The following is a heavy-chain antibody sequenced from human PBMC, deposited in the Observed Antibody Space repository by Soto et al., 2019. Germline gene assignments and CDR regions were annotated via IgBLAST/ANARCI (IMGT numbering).Heavy chain of an antibody. V-gene: IGHV3-48*03. Sequence: PGGSLRLSCAASGFTFSSYAMVWVRQAARMGLEWVSYITGSGNTIYYADSVKGRFTISRDNAKNSMYLQMNSLRAEDTAVYYCARGGNYFDYWGQGTLVTGSS. CDR2: ITGSGNTI. CDR3: ARGGNYFDY. J-gene: IGHJ4*02. CDR1: GFTFSSYA. D-gene: IGHD1-26*01.